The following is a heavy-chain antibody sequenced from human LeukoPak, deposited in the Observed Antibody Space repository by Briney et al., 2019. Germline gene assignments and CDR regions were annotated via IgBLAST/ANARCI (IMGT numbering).Heavy chain of an antibody. Sequence: SVKVSCKASGGTFSIYAISWVRQAPGQGLEWMGGIIPIFGTANYAQKFQGRVTITADKSTSTAYMELRSLRSDDTAVYYCARRVTMVRGVNNWFDPWGQGTLVTVSS. CDR1: GGTFSIYA. V-gene: IGHV1-69*06. J-gene: IGHJ5*02. D-gene: IGHD3-10*01. CDR3: ARRVTMVRGVNNWFDP. CDR2: IIPIFGTA.